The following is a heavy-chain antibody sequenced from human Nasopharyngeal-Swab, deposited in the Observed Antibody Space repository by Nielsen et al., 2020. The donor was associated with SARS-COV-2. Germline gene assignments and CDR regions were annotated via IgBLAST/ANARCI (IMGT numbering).Heavy chain of an antibody. J-gene: IGHJ5*02. V-gene: IGHV4-59*13. D-gene: IGHD3-10*01. CDR1: GDSISSYY. CDR2: IYYSGST. Sequence: SETLSLTCSVSGDSISSYYWSWIRQHTGKGLEWIGYIYYSGSTNYNPSLKSRVTISVDTSKNQFSLKLSSVTAADTAVYYCARDVAMVRGTGFDPWGQGSLVTVSS. CDR3: ARDVAMVRGTGFDP.